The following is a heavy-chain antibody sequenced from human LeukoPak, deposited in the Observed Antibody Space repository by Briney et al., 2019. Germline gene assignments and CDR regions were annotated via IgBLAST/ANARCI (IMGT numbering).Heavy chain of an antibody. CDR1: GFTFSSYS. D-gene: IGHD5-12*01. V-gene: IGHV3-21*01. J-gene: IGHJ3*02. CDR3: ARDFSGYDFYAFDI. CDR2: ISSSSSYI. Sequence: PGGSLRLSCAASGFTFSSYSMNWVRQAPGKGLEWVSSISSSSSYIYYADSVKGRFTISRDNAKNSLYLQMNSLRAEDTAVYYCARDFSGYDFYAFDIWGQGTMVTVSS.